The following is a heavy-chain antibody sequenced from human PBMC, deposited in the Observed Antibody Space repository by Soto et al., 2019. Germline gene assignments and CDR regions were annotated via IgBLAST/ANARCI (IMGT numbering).Heavy chain of an antibody. J-gene: IGHJ6*02. CDR1: GGTFSSYA. V-gene: IGHV1-69*01. Sequence: QVQLVQSGAEVKKPGSSVKVSCKASGGTFSSYAIGWVRQAPGQGLEWLGGIIPIFGTANYAQKFQGRVTITADESTSTAYMDLRSLRSEDTAVYYCARDLGMTRTRGDTAKVPDPYVMDVWGQGTTVTVSS. CDR3: ARDLGMTRTRGDTAKVPDPYVMDV. D-gene: IGHD5-18*01. CDR2: IIPIFGTA.